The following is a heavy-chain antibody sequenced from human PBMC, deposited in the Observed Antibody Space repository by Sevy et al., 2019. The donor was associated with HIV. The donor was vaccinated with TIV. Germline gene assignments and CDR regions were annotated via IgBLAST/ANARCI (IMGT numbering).Heavy chain of an antibody. D-gene: IGHD2-2*01. CDR3: ARDMLGYCSSTSCYAEGYFDY. CDR1: GGSISSYY. J-gene: IGHJ4*02. V-gene: IGHV4-59*01. CDR2: IYYSGST. Sequence: SETLSLTCTVSGGSISSYYWSWIRQPPGKGLEWIGYIYYSGSTNYKPSLKSRVTISVDTSKNQSSLKLSSVTAADTAVYYCARDMLGYCSSTSCYAEGYFDYWGQGTLVTVSS.